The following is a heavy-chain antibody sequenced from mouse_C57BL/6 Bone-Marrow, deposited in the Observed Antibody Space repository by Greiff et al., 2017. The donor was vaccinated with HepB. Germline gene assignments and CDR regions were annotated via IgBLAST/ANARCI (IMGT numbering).Heavy chain of an antibody. CDR3: GRRALDY. D-gene: IGHD3-1*01. J-gene: IGHJ2*01. V-gene: IGHV1-77*01. CDR1: GYTFTDYN. CDR2: IDPDNGGT. Sequence: QVQLQQSGAELVKPGASVKISCKASGYTFTDYNINWVKQRTGQGLEWIGKIDPDNGGTYYNQKFKGKATLTADKSSSTAYLQLSSLTSEASAVDCGGRRALDYWGQGTTITVSS.